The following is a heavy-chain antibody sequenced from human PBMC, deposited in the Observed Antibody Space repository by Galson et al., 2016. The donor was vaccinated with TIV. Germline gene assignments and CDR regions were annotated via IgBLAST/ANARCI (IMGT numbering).Heavy chain of an antibody. CDR2: IYSGGDT. D-gene: IGHD3-16*01. CDR1: GIIVGDNY. J-gene: IGHJ6*02. Sequence: SLRLSCAASGIIVGDNYMSWVRQAPGKGLEWVSTIYSGGDTYYADSVKGRFTISRDNSKNTLHLHMNSLRAEDTAVYYCARVRYYDASGYYYYYYGLDGWGQGTTVTVSS. V-gene: IGHV3-66*02. CDR3: ARVRYYDASGYYYYYYGLDG.